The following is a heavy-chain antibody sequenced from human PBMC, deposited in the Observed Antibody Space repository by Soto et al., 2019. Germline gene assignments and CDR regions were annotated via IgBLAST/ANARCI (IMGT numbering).Heavy chain of an antibody. CDR2: IRSRVNNYAT. CDR1: GFSFSGSA. Sequence: EVRLVESGGGLVQPGGSLKLSCEASGFSFSGSAMHWVRQASGKRPEWVGRIRSRVNNYATGYGASVTGRFTISRDDSKGTVYLQMNSLKSDDTAVYYCTSGSYSGFDYWGQGTLVIVS. D-gene: IGHD1-26*01. V-gene: IGHV3-73*02. J-gene: IGHJ4*02. CDR3: TSGSYSGFDY.